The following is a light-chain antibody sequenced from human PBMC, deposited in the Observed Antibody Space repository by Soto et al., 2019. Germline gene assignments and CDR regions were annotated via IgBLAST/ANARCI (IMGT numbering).Light chain of an antibody. CDR2: KAS. CDR1: QSISSR. Sequence: DIQMTQSPSTLSASVGDRATITCRASQSISSRLAWYQQKPGKAPKLLIYKASSLESGVPSRFSCSRSGTEYTLTISSLQTADFATYYCQQYNSYPWTFGQGTKVEIK. V-gene: IGKV1-5*03. CDR3: QQYNSYPWT. J-gene: IGKJ1*01.